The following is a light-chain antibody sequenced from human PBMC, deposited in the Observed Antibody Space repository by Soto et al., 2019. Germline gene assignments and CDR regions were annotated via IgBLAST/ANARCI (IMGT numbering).Light chain of an antibody. Sequence: VKPQSNNPLSVSPGEGSTLSCMASQGIGSTLACYQHKPGQTPRLLIYDASTRATGVPARFSGSGSGTEFTLTIISLLSEDFVVYYCQRHTNWPLTFGGGTKVDVK. CDR1: QGIGST. CDR2: DAS. J-gene: IGKJ4*01. CDR3: QRHTNWPLT. V-gene: IGKV3-15*01.